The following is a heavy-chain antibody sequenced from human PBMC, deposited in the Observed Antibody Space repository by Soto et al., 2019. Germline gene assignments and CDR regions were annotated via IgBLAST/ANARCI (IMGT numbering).Heavy chain of an antibody. CDR1: GGSISSYY. D-gene: IGHD5-12*01. CDR2: IYYSGST. V-gene: IGHV4-59*01. Sequence: SEPLSLTCTVSGGSISSYYWSRIRQPPGKGLEWIGYIYYSGSTNYNPSLKSRVTISVDTSKNQFSLKLSSVTAADTAVYYCARAGVDIVATRGSPLYYFDYWGQGTLVTVSS. J-gene: IGHJ4*02. CDR3: ARAGVDIVATRGSPLYYFDY.